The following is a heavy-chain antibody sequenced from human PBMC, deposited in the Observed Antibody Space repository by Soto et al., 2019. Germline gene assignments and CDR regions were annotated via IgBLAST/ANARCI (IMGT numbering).Heavy chain of an antibody. CDR2: ISYSGST. CDR3: AREGLITGTTYYYYGMDV. D-gene: IGHD1-7*01. J-gene: IGHJ6*02. CDR1: GDSISSFY. Sequence: SETLSLTCTVSGDSISSFYLSWIRQPPGKGLEWIGYISYSGSTNYNPSLKSRVTISVDTSKNQFSLKLSSVTAADTAVYYCAREGLITGTTYYYYGMDVWGQGTTVTVSS. V-gene: IGHV4-59*01.